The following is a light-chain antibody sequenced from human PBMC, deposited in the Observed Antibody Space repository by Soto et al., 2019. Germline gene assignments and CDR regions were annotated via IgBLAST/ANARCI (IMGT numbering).Light chain of an antibody. CDR2: GAS. Sequence: EIVLTQSPGTLSLSPGERATFSCRASQSVSSSYIAWYQQKRGQAPRRLIYGASIRATGIPDRFSGSGSGTDFTLTISRLEPEDFALYYCQQYHPSPLTSGQGTKVDIK. CDR3: QQYHPSPLT. V-gene: IGKV3-20*01. J-gene: IGKJ1*01. CDR1: QSVSSSY.